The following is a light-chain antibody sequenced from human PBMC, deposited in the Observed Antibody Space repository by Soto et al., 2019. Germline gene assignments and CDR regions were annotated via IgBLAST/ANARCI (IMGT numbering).Light chain of an antibody. Sequence: QSALTQPASVSGSPGQSITISCTGTSSDVGGYNYVSWYQQHPGKAPKLIIYDVSNRPSGVSNRFSVSKSGNTAYLTISGLQAEDEAEDYCSAYTSSSTVFGGGTKLTVL. CDR1: SSDVGGYNY. CDR2: DVS. V-gene: IGLV2-14*01. CDR3: SAYTSSSTV. J-gene: IGLJ2*01.